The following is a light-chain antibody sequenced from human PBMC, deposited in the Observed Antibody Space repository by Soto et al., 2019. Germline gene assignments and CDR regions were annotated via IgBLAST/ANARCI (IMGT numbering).Light chain of an antibody. CDR2: DVS. J-gene: IGLJ1*01. Sequence: QSALTQPRSVSGSPGQSVTISCTGTSSDVGGYNYVSWYQQHPGKAPKLMIYDVSKRPSGVPERFSGSKSGNTASLAISGLQAEDEADYYCCAYAGSYYVFGTGTKVTVL. V-gene: IGLV2-11*01. CDR1: SSDVGGYNY. CDR3: CAYAGSYYV.